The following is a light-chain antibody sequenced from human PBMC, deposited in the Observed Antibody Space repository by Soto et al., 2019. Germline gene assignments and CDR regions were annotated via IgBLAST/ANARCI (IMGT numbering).Light chain of an antibody. CDR2: DAS. CDR3: QQRSNWRLIT. Sequence: EIVLTQSPATLSLSPGERATLSCRASQSVSSYLAWYQQKPGQAPRLLIYDASNRATGIPARFSGSGSGTDFTLTISSLEPEDFAVYYCQQRSNWRLITFGQGTRLGIK. J-gene: IGKJ5*01. V-gene: IGKV3-11*01. CDR1: QSVSSY.